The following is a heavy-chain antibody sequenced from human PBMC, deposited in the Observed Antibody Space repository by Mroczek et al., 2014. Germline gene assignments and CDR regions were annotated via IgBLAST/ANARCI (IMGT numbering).Heavy chain of an antibody. CDR3: ARGRITGTTVNFDY. CDR2: IYTSGST. Sequence: QVQLQESGPGLVKPSQTLSLTCTVSGGSISSGSYYWSWIRQPAGKGLEWIGRIYTSGSTNYNPSLKSRVTMSVDTSKNQFSLKLSSVTAADTAVYYCARGRITGTTVNFDYWGQGTLVTVSS. J-gene: IGHJ4*02. D-gene: IGHD1-7*01. V-gene: IGHV4-61*02. CDR1: GGSISSGSYY.